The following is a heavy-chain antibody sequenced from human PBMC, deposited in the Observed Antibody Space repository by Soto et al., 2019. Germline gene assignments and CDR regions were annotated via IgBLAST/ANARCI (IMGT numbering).Heavy chain of an antibody. D-gene: IGHD3-3*01. V-gene: IGHV3-48*02. CDR3: ARAYDFWSGYDYYFDY. Sequence: GGSLRLSCAASGFTFSSYSMNWVRQAPGKGLEWVSYISSSSSTIYYADSVKGRFTISRDNAKNSLYLQMNSLRDEDTAVYYCARAYDFWSGYDYYFDYWGQGTLVTVSS. J-gene: IGHJ4*02. CDR1: GFTFSSYS. CDR2: ISSSSSTI.